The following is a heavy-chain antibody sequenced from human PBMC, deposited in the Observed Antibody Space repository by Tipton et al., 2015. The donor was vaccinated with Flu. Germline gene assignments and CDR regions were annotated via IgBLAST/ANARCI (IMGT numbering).Heavy chain of an antibody. CDR2: IRHDGNEK. CDR1: GFTLGLYW. D-gene: IGHD6-19*01. CDR3: ARMPQWLGFSFDI. V-gene: IGHV3-7*03. Sequence: SLRLSCAASGFTLGLYWMTWVRRTPGKGLEWVANIRHDGNEKYYADSVKGRFSISRDNAKSSLYLHMNSLRAGDTAEYYCARMPQWLGFSFDIWGRGTMVTVSS. J-gene: IGHJ3*02.